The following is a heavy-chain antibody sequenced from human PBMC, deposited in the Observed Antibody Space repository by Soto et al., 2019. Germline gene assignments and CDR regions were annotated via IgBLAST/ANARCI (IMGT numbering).Heavy chain of an antibody. CDR3: ARATEATIGDTDY. D-gene: IGHD5-12*01. CDR1: GFPFSSYS. V-gene: IGHV3-21*01. CDR2: ISSGSSYI. Sequence: GGSLRLSCAASGFPFSSYSMNWVRQAPGKGLEWVSSISSGSSYIYYAGSVKGRFTISRDNAKNSLYLQMNSLRVEDTAVYYCARATEATIGDTDYWGQGTLVTVSS. J-gene: IGHJ4*02.